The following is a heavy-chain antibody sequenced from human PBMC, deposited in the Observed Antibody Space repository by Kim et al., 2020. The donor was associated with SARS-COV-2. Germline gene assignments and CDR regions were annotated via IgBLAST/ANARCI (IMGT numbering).Heavy chain of an antibody. CDR3: ARATNMVRGVPLGFYYGMDV. Sequence: RVTISVDTSKNQFSLKLSSVTAADTAVYYCARATNMVRGVPLGFYYGMDVWGQGTTVTVSS. V-gene: IGHV4-34*01. D-gene: IGHD3-10*01. J-gene: IGHJ6*02.